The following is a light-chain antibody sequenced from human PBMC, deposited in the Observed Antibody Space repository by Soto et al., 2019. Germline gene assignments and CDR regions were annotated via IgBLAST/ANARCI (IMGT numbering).Light chain of an antibody. CDR1: QSVSSY. V-gene: IGKV3-20*01. CDR2: GAS. J-gene: IGKJ4*01. CDR3: QQYGSSPLT. Sequence: EIVLTQSPATLSLSPGERATLSCRASQSVSSYLAWYQQKPGQAPRLLISGASGRATGTPDRFSGSASGTDFTLTISRLEPEDFAVYYCQQYGSSPLTFGGGTKVEIK.